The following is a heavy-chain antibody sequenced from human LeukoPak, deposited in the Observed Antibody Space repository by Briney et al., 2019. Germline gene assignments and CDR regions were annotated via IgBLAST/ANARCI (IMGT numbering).Heavy chain of an antibody. CDR3: ARVSYLGAAAGNFDY. V-gene: IGHV3-66*01. Sequence: PGGSLRLSCAASGFTVSSNYMSWVRQAPGKGLEWVSVIYSGGSTYYADSVKGRFTISRDNSKNTLYLQMNSLRAEDTAVYYCARVSYLGAAAGNFDYWGQGTLVTVSS. D-gene: IGHD6-13*01. J-gene: IGHJ4*02. CDR2: IYSGGST. CDR1: GFTVSSNY.